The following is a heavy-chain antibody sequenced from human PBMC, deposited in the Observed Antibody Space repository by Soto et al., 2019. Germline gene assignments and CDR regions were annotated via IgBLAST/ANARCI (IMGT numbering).Heavy chain of an antibody. Sequence: NPSETLSLTCAVYGGSFSGYYWSWIRQPPGKGLEWIGEINHSGSTNYNPSLKSRVTISVDTSKNQFSLKLSSVTAADTAVYYCERQTDSYYTFDAFDIWGQGTMVTVSS. D-gene: IGHD3-22*01. V-gene: IGHV4-34*01. CDR3: ERQTDSYYTFDAFDI. J-gene: IGHJ3*02. CDR1: GGSFSGYY. CDR2: INHSGST.